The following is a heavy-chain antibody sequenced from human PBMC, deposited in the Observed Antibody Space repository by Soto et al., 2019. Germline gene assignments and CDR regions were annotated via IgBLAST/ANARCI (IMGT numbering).Heavy chain of an antibody. J-gene: IGHJ4*02. Sequence: QVTLKESGPVLVKPTETLTLTCTVSGFSVSDSRVGVSWIRQPPGKALEWLAHIFSNDEKSYSTSLKSRLTISMYASSTQVVLALTTLDPVDTSTYYCARARGASCGRDCYSVYFDYWGQGTLVTVSS. CDR3: ARARGASCGRDCYSVYFDY. D-gene: IGHD2-21*02. CDR2: IFSNDEK. CDR1: GFSVSDSRVG. V-gene: IGHV2-26*02.